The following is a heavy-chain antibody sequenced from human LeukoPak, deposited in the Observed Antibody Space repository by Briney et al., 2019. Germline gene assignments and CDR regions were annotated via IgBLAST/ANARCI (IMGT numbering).Heavy chain of an antibody. CDR1: GYSFTTYW. J-gene: IGHJ1*01. Sequence: GESLKISCKASGYSFTTYWIGWVRQKPGKGLEWMGIIYPDDSDTRYSPSFQGQVTISADKYISTAYLQWSSLEASDTAMYYCARQREGSYASGSYPLKHWGQGTLVTVSS. CDR2: IYPDDSDT. CDR3: ARQREGSYASGSYPLKH. V-gene: IGHV5-51*01. D-gene: IGHD3-10*01.